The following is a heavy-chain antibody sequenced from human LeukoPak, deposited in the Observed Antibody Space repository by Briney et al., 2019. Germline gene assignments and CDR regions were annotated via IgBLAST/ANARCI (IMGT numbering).Heavy chain of an antibody. Sequence: PSQTLSLTCTVSADSLSSGGHYWAWIRQFPGKGLESIGFIHHSGRSRHNPSLKARVAISVDTSRKQFALKLSSVTAADTAMYYCARGGNRFGGFYFDYWGQGIQVIVSS. J-gene: IGHJ4*02. D-gene: IGHD3-10*01. V-gene: IGHV4-31*03. CDR1: ADSLSSGGHY. CDR3: ARGGNRFGGFYFDY. CDR2: IHHSGRS.